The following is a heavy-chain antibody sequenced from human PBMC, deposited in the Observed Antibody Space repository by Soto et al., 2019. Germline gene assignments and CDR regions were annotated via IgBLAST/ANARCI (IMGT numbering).Heavy chain of an antibody. CDR2: IYHSGST. V-gene: IGHV4-38-2*01. Sequence: ETLSLTCAVSGYSISSGYYWGWIRQPPGKGLEWIGSIYHSGSTYYNPSLKSRVTISVDTSKNQFSLKLSSVTAADTAVYYCARGIAAAGYNWFDPWGQGTLVTVSS. J-gene: IGHJ5*02. CDR1: GYSISSGYY. D-gene: IGHD6-13*01. CDR3: ARGIAAAGYNWFDP.